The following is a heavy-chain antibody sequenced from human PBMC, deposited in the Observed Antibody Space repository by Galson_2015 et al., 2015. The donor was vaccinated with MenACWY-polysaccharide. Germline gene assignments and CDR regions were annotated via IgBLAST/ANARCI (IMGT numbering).Heavy chain of an antibody. J-gene: IGHJ5*02. Sequence: SLRLSCAASGFTFSSYEMNWVRQAPGKGLEWASYISGSGSPIYYADSVKGRFTISGDNAKNLLFLQMNSLRADDTALYYCARDRGSGTYFDPWGQGTLVTVSS. V-gene: IGHV3-48*03. CDR2: ISGSGSPI. D-gene: IGHD1-7*01. CDR3: ARDRGSGTYFDP. CDR1: GFTFSSYE.